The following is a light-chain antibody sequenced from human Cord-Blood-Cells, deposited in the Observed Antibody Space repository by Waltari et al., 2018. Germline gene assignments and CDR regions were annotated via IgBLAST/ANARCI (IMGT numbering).Light chain of an antibody. V-gene: IGLV2-14*01. J-gene: IGLJ1*01. Sequence: QSALTQPASVSGSPGPSLTIPCPGTSSDVGGYNYVPWYQQHPGNAPKLMIHEVSTRPSGVSNRFAGSKSGNTASLTISGLQAEDEADYYCSSYTSSSTYVFGTGTKVTVL. CDR1: SSDVGGYNY. CDR3: SSYTSSSTYV. CDR2: EVS.